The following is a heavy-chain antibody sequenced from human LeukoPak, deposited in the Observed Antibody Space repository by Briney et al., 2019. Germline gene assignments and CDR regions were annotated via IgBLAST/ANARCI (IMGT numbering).Heavy chain of an antibody. CDR3: ARGLYSSSWYVYFDY. Sequence: GGSLRLSCAASGFTFSSYSMNWVRQAPGKGLEWVSSISSSSSYIYYADSVKGRFTISRDDAKNSLYLQMNSLRAEDTAVYYCARGLYSSSWYVYFDYWGQGTLVTVSS. CDR2: ISSSSSYI. V-gene: IGHV3-21*01. D-gene: IGHD6-13*01. J-gene: IGHJ4*02. CDR1: GFTFSSYS.